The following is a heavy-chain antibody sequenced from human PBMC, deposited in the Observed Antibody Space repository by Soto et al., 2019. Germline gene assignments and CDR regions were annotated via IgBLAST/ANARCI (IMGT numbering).Heavy chain of an antibody. D-gene: IGHD5-12*01. CDR1: GYTFTSYY. CDR3: ATNVNIVATNPPELGSFYYYMDV. J-gene: IGHJ6*03. V-gene: IGHV1-46*03. Sequence: ASVKVSCKASGYTFTSYYMHWVRQAPGQGLEWMGIINPSGGSTSYAQKFQGRVTMTRDTSTSTVYMELSSLRSEDTAVYYCATNVNIVATNPPELGSFYYYMDVWGKWTTVTVSS. CDR2: INPSGGST.